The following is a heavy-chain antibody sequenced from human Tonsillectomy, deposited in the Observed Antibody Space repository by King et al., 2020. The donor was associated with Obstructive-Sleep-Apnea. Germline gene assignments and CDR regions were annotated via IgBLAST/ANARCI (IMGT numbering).Heavy chain of an antibody. CDR3: AKDITITVAGPDY. CDR2: ISWNSAKI. CDR1: GFNFDDYA. J-gene: IGHJ4*02. Sequence: VQLVESGGGLVQPGRSLRLSCAASGFNFDDYAMHWVRQAPGKGLEWVSGISWNSAKIDYADSVKGRFTISRDNGKNSLYLQMNSLRPEDTALYYCAKDITITVAGPDYWGQGTLVTVSS. D-gene: IGHD6-19*01. V-gene: IGHV3-9*01.